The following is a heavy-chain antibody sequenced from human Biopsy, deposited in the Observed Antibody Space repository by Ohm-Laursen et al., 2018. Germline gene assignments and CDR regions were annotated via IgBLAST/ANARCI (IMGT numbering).Heavy chain of an antibody. CDR3: ARGEYYAYWSGARKLNYFDY. Sequence: SDTLSFTSAVSGWSFSGTYWSWIRPTQGRGLEWIGEINHSGSTKYNPSFESRVTISVDTSKYQFSRNLFSVTAADAARYFCARGEYYAYWSGARKLNYFDYWGQGTLVIVSS. CDR1: GWSFSGTY. D-gene: IGHD3-3*01. CDR2: INHSGST. J-gene: IGHJ4*02. V-gene: IGHV4-34*01.